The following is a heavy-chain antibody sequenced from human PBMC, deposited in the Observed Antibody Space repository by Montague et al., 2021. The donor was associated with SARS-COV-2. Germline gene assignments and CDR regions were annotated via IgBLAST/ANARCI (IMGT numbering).Heavy chain of an antibody. CDR1: GGSISNYY. CDR2: IYYTGST. V-gene: IGHV4-59*01. CDR3: ARAQNICFIANCVNYFDL. D-gene: IGHD1-1*01. Sequence: SETLSLTCTVSGGSISNYYWSWIRQPPGKGLEWIGYIYYTGSTKYNPSLKSRVTMSLDRPTNRFSLRLNSVTAADTAVYYCARAQNICFIANCVNYFDLWGLGALVGVSS. J-gene: IGHJ4*02.